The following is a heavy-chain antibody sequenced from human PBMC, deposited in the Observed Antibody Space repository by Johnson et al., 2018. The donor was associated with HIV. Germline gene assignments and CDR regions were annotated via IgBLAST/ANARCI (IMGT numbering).Heavy chain of an antibody. CDR1: GFTFSSYG. J-gene: IGHJ3*02. CDR2: ISYDGSNK. V-gene: IGHV3-30*03. Sequence: QVQLVESGGGVVQPGGSLTLSCAASGFTFSSYGMHWVRQAPGKGLEWVAVISYDGSNKYYADSVKGRFTISRDNAKSSLYLQMNGLRAEDTAVYYCARASTTVTTGDDAFDIWGQGTMVTVSS. CDR3: ARASTTVTTGDDAFDI. D-gene: IGHD4-17*01.